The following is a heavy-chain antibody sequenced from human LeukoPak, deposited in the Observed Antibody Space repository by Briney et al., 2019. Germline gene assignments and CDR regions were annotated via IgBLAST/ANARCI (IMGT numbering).Heavy chain of an antibody. V-gene: IGHV3-23*01. Sequence: GGSLRLSCAASGFTFTNYDMGWVRQAPGKGLEWVSLVSGSGGSTVYADSVKGRFTISRDNSKSKVYLQMNSLRAEDTAVYYCARGRGNGLYYFDYWGQGTLVTVSS. CDR3: ARGRGNGLYYFDY. CDR1: GFTFTNYD. CDR2: VSGSGGST. J-gene: IGHJ4*02. D-gene: IGHD4-23*01.